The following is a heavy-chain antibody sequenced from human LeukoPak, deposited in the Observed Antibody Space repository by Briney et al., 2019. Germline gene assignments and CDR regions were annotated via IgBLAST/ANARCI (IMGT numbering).Heavy chain of an antibody. CDR2: ISWNSGSI. CDR3: AKDIGAAGTSYYFDY. V-gene: IGHV3-9*03. Sequence: GGSLRLSCAASGFTFDDYAMHWVRQAPGKGLEWVSGISWNSGSIGYADSVKGRFTISRDNAKNSLYLQMNSLRAEDMALYYCAKDIGAAGTSYYFDYWGQGTLVTVPS. D-gene: IGHD6-13*01. J-gene: IGHJ4*02. CDR1: GFTFDDYA.